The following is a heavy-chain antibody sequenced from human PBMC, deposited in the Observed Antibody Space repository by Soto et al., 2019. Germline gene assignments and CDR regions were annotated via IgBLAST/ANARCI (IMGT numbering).Heavy chain of an antibody. D-gene: IGHD3-16*01. CDR3: ASDVAMPTGFGLGY. V-gene: IGHV3-30*03. CDR1: GFAFTNYG. CDR2: ISNDGSKK. Sequence: QVQVVESGGNIVQPGTSLRLSCAASGFAFTNYGIHWVRQAPGKGLEWVAHISNDGSKKFYADSVKGRFTISRDNSENTVYMQMTSLRPDDTAVFYCASDVAMPTGFGLGYWGKGTLVTVSS. J-gene: IGHJ4*02.